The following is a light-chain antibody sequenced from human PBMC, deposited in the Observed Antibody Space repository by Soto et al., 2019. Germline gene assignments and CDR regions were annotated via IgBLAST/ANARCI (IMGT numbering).Light chain of an antibody. J-gene: IGLJ1*01. CDR3: SSYTSSSTPFV. Sequence: QSVLTQPASVSGSPGQSITISCTGTSSDVGGYDFVSWYQQHPGKAPKLMIYDVSNRPSGVSNRFSGSKSGNSASLIISGLQAEDEADYYCSSYTSSSTPFVFGTGTNVTVL. V-gene: IGLV2-14*03. CDR2: DVS. CDR1: SSDVGGYDF.